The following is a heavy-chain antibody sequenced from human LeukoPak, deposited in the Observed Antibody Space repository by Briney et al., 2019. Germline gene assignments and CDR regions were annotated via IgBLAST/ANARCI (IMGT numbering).Heavy chain of an antibody. CDR1: GFTFDDYG. CDR2: IYSGGST. J-gene: IGHJ6*03. V-gene: IGHV3-53*01. D-gene: IGHD4-11*01. CDR3: AREKVTTDNYYYMDV. Sequence: AGGSLRLSCAASGFTFDDYGMSWVRQAPGKGLEWVSVIYSGGSTYYADSVRGRFTISRDNSKNTLYLQMNSLRAEDTAVYYCAREKVTTDNYYYMDVWGKGTTVTVSS.